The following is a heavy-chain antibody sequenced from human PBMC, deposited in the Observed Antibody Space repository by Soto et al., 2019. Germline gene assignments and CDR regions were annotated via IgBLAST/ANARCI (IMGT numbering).Heavy chain of an antibody. V-gene: IGHV4-4*02. CDR3: ARVSGSYYYGMDV. CDR1: GDSISNNKW. CDR2: MHHSGTI. J-gene: IGHJ6*02. Sequence: SETLSLTCSVSGDSISNNKWWSWVRQPPGKGLEWIGEMHHSGTINYNASLKSRATISVDKSRNQFSLKLSSVTAADTAVYYCARVSGSYYYGMDVWGQGTTVTVSS. D-gene: IGHD1-26*01.